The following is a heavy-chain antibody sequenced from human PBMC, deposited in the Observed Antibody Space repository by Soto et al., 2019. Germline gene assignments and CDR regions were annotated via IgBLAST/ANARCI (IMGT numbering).Heavy chain of an antibody. CDR2: IKQDGSAK. D-gene: IGHD5-18*01. J-gene: IGHJ6*02. CDR3: ARSYYYYYGMDV. V-gene: IGHV3-7*01. Sequence: GGSLRLSCAGSGFTFSSYWMSWVRQTPDKGLEWVTKIKQDGSAKSYADSVKGRFTISRDTAKNTLYLQMNSLRAEDTVVYYCARSYYYYYGMDVWGQGTTVTVSS. CDR1: GFTFSSYW.